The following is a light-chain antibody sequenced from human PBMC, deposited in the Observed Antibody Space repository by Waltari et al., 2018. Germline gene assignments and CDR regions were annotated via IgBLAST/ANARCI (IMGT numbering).Light chain of an antibody. CDR2: QNN. J-gene: IGLJ2*01. V-gene: IGLV3-1*01. CDR3: QALDRRTVEVV. Sequence: SHDLTQPPSVSVSPGQTASITCSGDKLANKNVCWYQQKPGQSPVLVIYQNNKRPSGIPERFSASNSGSTATLTMSGVQSTDEADYYCQALDRRTVEVVFGGGTRLAVL. CDR1: KLANKN.